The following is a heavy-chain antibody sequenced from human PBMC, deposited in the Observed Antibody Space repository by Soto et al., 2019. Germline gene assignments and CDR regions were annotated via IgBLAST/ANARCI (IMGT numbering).Heavy chain of an antibody. CDR2: IYYSGST. J-gene: IGHJ4*02. CDR3: ARDIVGANPFDY. CDR1: GGSVSSGSYY. Sequence: SETLSLTCTVSGGSVSSGSYYWSWIRQPPGKGLEWIGYIYYSGSTNYNPSLKSRVTISVDTSKNQFSLKLSSVTAADTAVYYCARDIVGANPFDYWGQGTLVTVSS. D-gene: IGHD1-26*01. V-gene: IGHV4-61*01.